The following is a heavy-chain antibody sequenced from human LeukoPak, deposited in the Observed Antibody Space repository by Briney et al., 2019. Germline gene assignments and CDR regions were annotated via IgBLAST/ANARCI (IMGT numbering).Heavy chain of an antibody. CDR2: ISGSGGST. CDR3: AKTHREQWFAPSFDY. CDR1: GFTFSSYA. D-gene: IGHD6-19*01. V-gene: IGHV3-23*01. J-gene: IGHJ4*02. Sequence: GGSLRPSCAASGFTFSSYAMSWVRQAPGKGLEWVSAISGSGGSTYYADSVKGRFTISRDNSKNTLYLQMNSLRAEDTAVYYCAKTHREQWFAPSFDYWGQGTLVTVSS.